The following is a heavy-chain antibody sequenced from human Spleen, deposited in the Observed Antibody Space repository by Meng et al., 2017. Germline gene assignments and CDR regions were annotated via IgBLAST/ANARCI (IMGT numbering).Heavy chain of an antibody. V-gene: IGHV3-48*04. D-gene: IGHD4-23*01. CDR2: ISSRGSTA. J-gene: IGHJ2*01. CDR3: AREQITVVTRYFDL. CDR1: GFTFSSYS. Sequence: GESLKISCAASGFTFSSYSMNWVRQAPGKGLEWVSYISSRGSTAYYADSVKGRFTISRDNAKNSLSLQMNSLRAEDTAVYYCAREQITVVTRYFDLWGHGTLVTVSS.